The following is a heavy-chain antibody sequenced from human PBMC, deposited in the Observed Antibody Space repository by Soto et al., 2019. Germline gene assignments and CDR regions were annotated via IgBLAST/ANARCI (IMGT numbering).Heavy chain of an antibody. D-gene: IGHD2-15*01. J-gene: IGHJ4*02. CDR2: ISSSGSTI. CDR3: AREHRGYCSGGSCYSYYFDY. Sequence: QVQLVESGGGLVKPGGSLRLSCAASGFTFSDYYMSWIRQAPGKGLEWVSYISSSGSTIYYAVSVKGRFTISRDNAKNSLYLQMNSLRVEDTAVYYCAREHRGYCSGGSCYSYYFDYWGQGTLVTVSS. V-gene: IGHV3-11*01. CDR1: GFTFSDYY.